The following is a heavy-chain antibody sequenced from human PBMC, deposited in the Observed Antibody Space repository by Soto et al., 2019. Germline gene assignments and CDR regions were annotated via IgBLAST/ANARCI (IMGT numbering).Heavy chain of an antibody. V-gene: IGHV1-2*02. Sequence: GASVKVSCKASGYTFTDYYMHWVRQAPGQGLEWMGWINPNSGGTNYAQKFQGRVTMTRDTSISTAYMELSRLRSDDTAVYYCARKLELRGSYHYYYDMDVWGQGTTVTVSS. D-gene: IGHD1-7*01. J-gene: IGHJ6*02. CDR1: GYTFTDYY. CDR3: ARKLELRGSYHYYYDMDV. CDR2: INPNSGGT.